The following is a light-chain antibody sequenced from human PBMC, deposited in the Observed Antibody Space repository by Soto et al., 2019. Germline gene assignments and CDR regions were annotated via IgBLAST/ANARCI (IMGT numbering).Light chain of an antibody. CDR3: QESYSTPPT. Sequence: DVQMNQSPSSLSPSVGDRVTITFRASQSISSYLNWYQQKPGKATKLLIFAASSLQSGVPSRFSGSGSGTDFTLTISSLQPEDFATYYCQESYSTPPTFGQGTKVDI. J-gene: IGKJ1*01. CDR2: AAS. V-gene: IGKV1-39*01. CDR1: QSISSY.